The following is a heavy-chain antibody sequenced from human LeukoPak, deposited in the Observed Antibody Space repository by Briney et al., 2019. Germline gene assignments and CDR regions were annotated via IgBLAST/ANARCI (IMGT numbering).Heavy chain of an antibody. D-gene: IGHD4-17*01. CDR2: IYYDGNNK. V-gene: IGHV3-33*06. Sequence: GGSLRLSCAASGFIFSSSDMHWVRQAPGKGLEWVAIIYYDGNNKYNADSVKGRFTISRDNSKNTLYLQMNSLRAEDTAVYYCAKTTDYGDDNWFDPWGQGTLVTVSS. CDR1: GFIFSSSD. CDR3: AKTTDYGDDNWFDP. J-gene: IGHJ5*02.